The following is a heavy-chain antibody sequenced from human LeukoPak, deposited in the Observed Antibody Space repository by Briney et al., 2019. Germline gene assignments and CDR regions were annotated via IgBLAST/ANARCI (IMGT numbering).Heavy chain of an antibody. D-gene: IGHD3-10*01. Sequence: ASVKVSCKASGYTFTGYYMHWARQAPGQGLEWMGWINPNSGGTNYAQKLLGRVTMTRDASISTAYMELERPRSDDTAVYYCAKGGVVQGVHDYWGQGTLVTVSS. J-gene: IGHJ4*02. V-gene: IGHV1-2*02. CDR3: AKGGVVQGVHDY. CDR1: GYTFTGYY. CDR2: INPNSGGT.